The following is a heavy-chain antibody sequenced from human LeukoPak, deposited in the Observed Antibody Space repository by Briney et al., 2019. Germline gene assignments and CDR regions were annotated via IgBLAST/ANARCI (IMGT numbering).Heavy chain of an antibody. D-gene: IGHD3-3*01. V-gene: IGHV3-30*02. Sequence: PGGSLRLSCAVSGFTFSSYGMHWVRQAPGKGLEWVAFIRYDGSNKYYADSVKGRFTISRDNSKNTLYLQMNSLRAEDTAVYYCAKESTIFGVVIMEALDYWGQGTLVTVSS. CDR1: GFTFSSYG. CDR2: IRYDGSNK. J-gene: IGHJ4*02. CDR3: AKESTIFGVVIMEALDY.